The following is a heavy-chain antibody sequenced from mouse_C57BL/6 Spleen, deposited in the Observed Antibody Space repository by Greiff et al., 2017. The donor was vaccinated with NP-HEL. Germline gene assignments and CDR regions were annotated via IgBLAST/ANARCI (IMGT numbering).Heavy chain of an antibody. J-gene: IGHJ4*01. Sequence: EVQLVESGGGLVKPGGSLKLSCAASGFTFSSYAMSWVRQTPEKRLEWVATISDGGGYTHYPDNVKGRFTISRDNAKNNLYLQMSHLKSEDTAMYYCARDAMDYWGQGTSVTVSS. V-gene: IGHV5-4*01. CDR2: ISDGGGYT. CDR3: ARDAMDY. CDR1: GFTFSSYA.